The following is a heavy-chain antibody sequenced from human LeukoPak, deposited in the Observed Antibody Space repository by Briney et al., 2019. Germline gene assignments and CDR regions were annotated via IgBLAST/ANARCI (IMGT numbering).Heavy chain of an antibody. CDR3: APRVRWVYFEY. Sequence: PSETLSLTCSVSGGSFSSSSYYWGWIRQPPGKGLEWIGSIYYRGGNYYNPSLKSRVSISVDTSNNRFSLNLSSVTAADTAVYYCAPRVRWVYFEYWGQGILVTVSS. CDR1: GGSFSSSSYY. D-gene: IGHD1-26*01. J-gene: IGHJ4*02. CDR2: IYYRGGN. V-gene: IGHV4-39*02.